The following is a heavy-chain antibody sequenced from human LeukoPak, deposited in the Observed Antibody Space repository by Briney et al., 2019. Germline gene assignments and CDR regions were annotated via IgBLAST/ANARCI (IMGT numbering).Heavy chain of an antibody. CDR2: IDGSGSLT. V-gene: IGHV3-23*01. J-gene: IGHJ4*02. CDR3: GRVSTVTANFDY. Sequence: GGSLRLSCGASVFTFSRHAMNWVRQPPGKGLEWVSGIDGSGSLTFYADSVKGRFTISRDNSGNRLYLQMNILRPEDPPFFSCGRVSTVTANFDYWGQGSLVTVSS. CDR1: VFTFSRHA. D-gene: IGHD4-17*01.